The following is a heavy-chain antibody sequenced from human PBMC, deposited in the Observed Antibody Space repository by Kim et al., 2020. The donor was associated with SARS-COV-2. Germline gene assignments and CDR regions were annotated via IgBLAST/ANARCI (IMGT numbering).Heavy chain of an antibody. Sequence: RSSTIYYADTVKGRFTISRDNAKNSLYLQMNSLRDEDTAVYYCAKTFGDYWGQGTLVTVSS. V-gene: IGHV3-48*02. CDR2: RSSTI. CDR3: AKTFGDY. J-gene: IGHJ4*02. D-gene: IGHD3-16*01.